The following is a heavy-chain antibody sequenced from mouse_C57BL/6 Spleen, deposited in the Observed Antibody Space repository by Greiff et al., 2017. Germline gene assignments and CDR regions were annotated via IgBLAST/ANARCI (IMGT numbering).Heavy chain of an antibody. Sequence: QVQLQQPGAELVMPGASVKLSCKASGYTFTSYWMHWVKQRPGQGLEWIGEIDPSDSYTNYNQKFKGKSTLTVDKSSSTAYMQLSSLTSEDSAVYYGARGGLRQNYYAMDYWGQGTSVTVSS. CDR2: IDPSDSYT. D-gene: IGHD2-4*01. V-gene: IGHV1-69*01. CDR3: ARGGLRQNYYAMDY. J-gene: IGHJ4*01. CDR1: GYTFTSYW.